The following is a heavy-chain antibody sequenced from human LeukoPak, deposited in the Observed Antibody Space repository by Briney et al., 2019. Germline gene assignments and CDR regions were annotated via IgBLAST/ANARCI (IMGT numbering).Heavy chain of an antibody. D-gene: IGHD2-8*01. CDR3: VIGSVYAIMGGDY. J-gene: IGHJ4*02. CDR1: GYSFTSYG. CDR2: ISAYNGNT. V-gene: IGHV1-18*01. Sequence: ASVKVSFTASGYSFTSYGISWMRQAPGQGHEWMGWISAYNGNTNYAQKLQGRVTMTTDTSTSTAYMELRSLRSDDTAVYYCVIGSVYAIMGGDYWGQGTLVTVSS.